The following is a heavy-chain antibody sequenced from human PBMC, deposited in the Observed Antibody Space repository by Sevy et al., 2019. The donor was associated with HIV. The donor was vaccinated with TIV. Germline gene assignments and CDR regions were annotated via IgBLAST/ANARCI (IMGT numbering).Heavy chain of an antibody. Sequence: GGSLRLSCAASGFSFSSYAMSWVSQAPGKGLEWVSAISGSGGSTYYADSVKGRFTISRDNSKNTLYLQMNSLRAEDTAVYYCVKAAAGRNFDYWGQGTLVTVSS. CDR1: GFSFSSYA. CDR2: ISGSGGST. V-gene: IGHV3-23*01. D-gene: IGHD6-13*01. J-gene: IGHJ4*02. CDR3: VKAAAGRNFDY.